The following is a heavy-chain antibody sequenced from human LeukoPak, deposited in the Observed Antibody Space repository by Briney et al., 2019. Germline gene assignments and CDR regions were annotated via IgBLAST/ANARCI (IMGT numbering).Heavy chain of an antibody. D-gene: IGHD3-16*02. V-gene: IGHV3-48*03. CDR1: GGTISSYY. J-gene: IGHJ3*02. Sequence: LSLTCTVSGGTISSYYWSWIRQPPGKGLEWISYISGSGSSIFYADSLQGRFTVSRDNAKSSVYLQMNSLRAEDTAVYYCAREGGFGYDDAFDTWGHGTTVTVSS. CDR2: ISGSGSSI. CDR3: AREGGFGYDDAFDT.